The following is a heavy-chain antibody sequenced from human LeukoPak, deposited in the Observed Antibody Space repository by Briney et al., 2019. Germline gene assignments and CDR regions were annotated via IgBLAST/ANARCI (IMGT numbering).Heavy chain of an antibody. Sequence: SETLSLTCTVSGGSISSSSYYWGWIRQPPGKGLEWIGSIYYSGSTYYNPSLKSRVTISVDTSKNQFSLKLSSVTAADTAVYYRARHRSDGYDDDAFDIWGQGTMVTVSS. CDR1: GGSISSSSYY. D-gene: IGHD5-12*01. J-gene: IGHJ3*02. CDR2: IYYSGST. CDR3: ARHRSDGYDDDAFDI. V-gene: IGHV4-39*01.